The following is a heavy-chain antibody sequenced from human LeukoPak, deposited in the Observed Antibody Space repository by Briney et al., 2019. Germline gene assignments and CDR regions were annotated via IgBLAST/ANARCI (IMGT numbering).Heavy chain of an antibody. CDR3: AKDRLRGVIPYYFDY. J-gene: IGHJ4*02. CDR2: ISGDGGST. Sequence: PGGSLRLSCAASGFTFDDYAMNWVRQAPGKGLEWVSLISGDGGSTYYADSVKGRFTISRDNSKNTLYLQMNSLRAEDTAVYYCAKDRLRGVIPYYFDYWGQGTLVTVSS. D-gene: IGHD3-10*01. V-gene: IGHV3-43*02. CDR1: GFTFDDYA.